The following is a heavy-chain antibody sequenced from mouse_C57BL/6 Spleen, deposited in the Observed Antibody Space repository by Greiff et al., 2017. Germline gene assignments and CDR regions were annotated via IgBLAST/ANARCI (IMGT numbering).Heavy chain of an antibody. Sequence: EVKLQQSGPELVKPGASVKISCKASGYTFTDYYMNWVKQSHGKSLEWIGDINPNNGGTSYNQKFKGKATLTVDKSSSTAYMELRSLTSEDSAVYYCAREGWLLLFDYWGQGTTLTVSS. D-gene: IGHD2-3*01. J-gene: IGHJ2*01. V-gene: IGHV1-26*01. CDR1: GYTFTDYY. CDR2: INPNNGGT. CDR3: AREGWLLLFDY.